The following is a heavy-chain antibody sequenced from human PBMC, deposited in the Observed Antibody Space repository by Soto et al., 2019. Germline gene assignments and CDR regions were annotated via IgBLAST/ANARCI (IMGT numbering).Heavy chain of an antibody. CDR1: GFTFSSYW. V-gene: IGHV3-7*01. D-gene: IGHD3-10*01. Sequence: GGSLRLSCAASGFTFSSYWMSWVRQAPWKGLEWVANIKQDGSEKYYVDSVKGRFTISRDNAKNSLYLQMNSLRAEDTAVYYCARDLSRTGAAFDIWGQGTMVTVSS. J-gene: IGHJ3*02. CDR2: IKQDGSEK. CDR3: ARDLSRTGAAFDI.